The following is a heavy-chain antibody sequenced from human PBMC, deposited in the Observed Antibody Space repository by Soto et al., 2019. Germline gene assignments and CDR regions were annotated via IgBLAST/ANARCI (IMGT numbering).Heavy chain of an antibody. Sequence: QVQLVQSGAEVKKPGASVKVSCKASGYTFTSYGISWVQQAPGQGLEWMGWISAYNGNTNYAQKLQGRVTMTTDTSTSTAYMELRSLRSDDTAVYYCARGRPRLALTGYYAEAFDIWGQGTMVTVSS. J-gene: IGHJ3*02. CDR3: ARGRPRLALTGYYAEAFDI. CDR2: ISAYNGNT. D-gene: IGHD3-9*01. V-gene: IGHV1-18*04. CDR1: GYTFTSYG.